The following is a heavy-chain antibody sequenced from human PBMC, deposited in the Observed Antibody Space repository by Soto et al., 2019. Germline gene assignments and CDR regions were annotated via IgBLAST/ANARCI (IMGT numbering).Heavy chain of an antibody. V-gene: IGHV1-69*13. CDR2: IIPIFGTA. CDR3: ASTSSSSFPFDY. Sequence: SVKVSCKAPGGTFSSYAISWVRQAPGQGLEWMGGIIPIFGTANYAQKFQGRVTITADESTSTAYMELSSLRSEDTAVYYCASTSSSSFPFDYWGQGTLVTVS. CDR1: GGTFSSYA. D-gene: IGHD6-6*01. J-gene: IGHJ4*02.